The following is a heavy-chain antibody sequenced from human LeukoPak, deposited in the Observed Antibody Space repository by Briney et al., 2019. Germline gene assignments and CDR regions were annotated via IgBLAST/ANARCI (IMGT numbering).Heavy chain of an antibody. V-gene: IGHV1-46*01. CDR1: GYTFTSYA. D-gene: IGHD2-15*01. CDR2: INPSGGST. Sequence: ASVKVSCKASGYTFTSYAMNWVRQAPGQGLEWMGIINPSGGSTSYAQKFQGRVTMTRNTSISTAYMELSSLRSEDTAVYYCARAGGYCGRISCPYYFDYWGRGTLVTVSS. J-gene: IGHJ4*02. CDR3: ARAGGYCGRISCPYYFDY.